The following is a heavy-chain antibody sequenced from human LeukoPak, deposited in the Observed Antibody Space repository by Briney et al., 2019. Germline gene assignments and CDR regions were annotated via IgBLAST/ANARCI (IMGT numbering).Heavy chain of an antibody. CDR3: ARAALVVVAATPFYYYYYMDV. Sequence: PSETLSLTCAVYGGSFSGYYWSWIRQPPGKGLEWIGEINHSGSTNYNPSLKSRVTISVDTFKNQFSLKLSSVTAADTAVYYCARAALVVVAATPFYYYYYMDVWGKGTTVTVSS. D-gene: IGHD2-15*01. V-gene: IGHV4-34*01. CDR1: GGSFSGYY. J-gene: IGHJ6*03. CDR2: INHSGST.